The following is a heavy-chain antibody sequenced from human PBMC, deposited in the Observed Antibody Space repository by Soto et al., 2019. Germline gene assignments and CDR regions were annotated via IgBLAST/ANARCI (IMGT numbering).Heavy chain of an antibody. J-gene: IGHJ4*02. Sequence: EVQLVESGGGLVQPGGSLRLSCAASGFTFSTYWMHWVRQAPGKGLVWVSRINSDGSTIDYAESVRGRFTISRDNAKNTLYLQMNSLRAEDTAVYYCARDQGYCSGGSCYVAGYWGQGTLVTVSS. CDR2: INSDGSTI. CDR3: ARDQGYCSGGSCYVAGY. V-gene: IGHV3-74*01. D-gene: IGHD2-15*01. CDR1: GFTFSTYW.